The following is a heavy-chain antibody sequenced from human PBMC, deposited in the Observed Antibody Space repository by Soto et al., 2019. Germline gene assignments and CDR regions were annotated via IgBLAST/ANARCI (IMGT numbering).Heavy chain of an antibody. CDR3: SKAAVGQYYYDSSGYPMH. CDR1: GFTFSSYA. D-gene: IGHD3-22*01. CDR2: LSGNGGSA. J-gene: IGHJ1*01. V-gene: IGHV3-23*01. Sequence: GGSLRLSCAASGFTFSSYAMSWVRQAPGKGLEWSSTLSGNGGSAYYADSVKGRFTISRDKSKNMLYLQMNSLRVEDTAVYYCSKAAVGQYYYDSSGYPMHWGQGTLVTVSS.